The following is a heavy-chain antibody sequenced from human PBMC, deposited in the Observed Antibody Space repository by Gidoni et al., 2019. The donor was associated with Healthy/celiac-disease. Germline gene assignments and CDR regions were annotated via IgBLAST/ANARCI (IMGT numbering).Heavy chain of an antibody. V-gene: IGHV3-23*01. CDR2: ISGSGGST. CDR3: ANLPTLFAYSSGWESGWCY. CDR1: GFTFSSYA. J-gene: IGHJ4*02. D-gene: IGHD6-19*01. Sequence: EVQLLESGGGLVQPGGSLRLSCAASGFTFSSYAMSWVRQAPGKGLEWVSAISGSGGSTYYADSVKGRFTISRDNSKNTLYLQMNSLRAEDTAVYYCANLPTLFAYSSGWESGWCYWGQGTLVTVSS.